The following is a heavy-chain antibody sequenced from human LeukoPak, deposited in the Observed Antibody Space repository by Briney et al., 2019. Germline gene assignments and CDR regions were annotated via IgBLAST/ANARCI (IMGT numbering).Heavy chain of an antibody. D-gene: IGHD3-22*01. CDR1: GGSISSYY. V-gene: IGHV4-59*01. Sequence: SETLSLTCTVSGGSISSYYWNWIRQSPGKGLEWIGYIYYSGSTNYNPSLKSRVTISVDTSKNQFSLKLSSVTAADTAVYFCARDRSSGSYRRIFDYWGQGTLVAVSS. CDR3: ARDRSSGSYRRIFDY. CDR2: IYYSGST. J-gene: IGHJ4*02.